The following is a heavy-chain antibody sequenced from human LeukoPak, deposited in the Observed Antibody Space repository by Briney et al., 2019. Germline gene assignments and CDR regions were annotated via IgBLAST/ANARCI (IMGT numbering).Heavy chain of an antibody. V-gene: IGHV1-46*01. CDR2: INPSGGST. D-gene: IGHD7-27*01. CDR1: GYTFTSYY. Sequence: ASVKVSCKASGYTFTSYYMHWVRQAPGQGLEWMGIINPSGGSTSYAQKFQGRVTMTRDTSTSTVYVELSSLRSEDTAVYYCARDLALGIGQYYFDYWGQGTLVTVSS. J-gene: IGHJ4*02. CDR3: ARDLALGIGQYYFDY.